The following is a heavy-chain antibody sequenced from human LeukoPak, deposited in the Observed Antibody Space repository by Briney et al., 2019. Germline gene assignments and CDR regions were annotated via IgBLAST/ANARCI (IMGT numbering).Heavy chain of an antibody. J-gene: IGHJ4*02. D-gene: IGHD6-19*01. V-gene: IGHV3-74*01. CDR3: ARGYRGAVPDPEGDS. CDR1: GFTFRNYW. CDR2: INSDGSDR. Sequence: GGSLRLSCAASGFTFRNYWMHWVRQTPGKGLVWVSRINSDGSDRSHADSVKGRFTISRDNAKNTLYLQMNSLRVEDTAVYYSARGYRGAVPDPEGDSWGRGTLVTVSS.